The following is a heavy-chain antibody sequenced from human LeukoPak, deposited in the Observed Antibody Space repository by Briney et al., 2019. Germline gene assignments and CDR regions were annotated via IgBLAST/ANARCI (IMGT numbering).Heavy chain of an antibody. Sequence: ASVKVSCKASGYTFTGYYMHWVRQAPGQGLEWMGWINPNSGGTNYAQKFQGRVTMTRDTSISTACMELSRLRSDDTAVYYCARVYTAAAGTFGYWGQGTLVTVSS. D-gene: IGHD6-13*01. J-gene: IGHJ4*02. V-gene: IGHV1-2*02. CDR2: INPNSGGT. CDR1: GYTFTGYY. CDR3: ARVYTAAAGTFGY.